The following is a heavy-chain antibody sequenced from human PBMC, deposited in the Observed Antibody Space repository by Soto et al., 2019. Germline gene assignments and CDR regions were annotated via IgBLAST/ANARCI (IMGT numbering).Heavy chain of an antibody. J-gene: IGHJ4*02. V-gene: IGHV4-34*01. CDR3: ARGLMYYDILTGYYTPHFDY. D-gene: IGHD3-9*01. CDR2: INHSGST. CDR1: GGSFSGYY. Sequence: SETLCLTCAVYGGSFSGYYWSWIRQPPGKGLEWIGEINHSGSTNYNPSLKSRVTISVDTSKNQFSLKLSSVTAADTAVYYCARGLMYYDILTGYYTPHFDYWGQGALVTVSS.